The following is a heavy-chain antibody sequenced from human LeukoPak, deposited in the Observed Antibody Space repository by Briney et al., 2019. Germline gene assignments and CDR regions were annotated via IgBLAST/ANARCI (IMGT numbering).Heavy chain of an antibody. D-gene: IGHD3-22*01. Sequence: SETLSLTCTVSGGSISSDYWSWIRQPPGKGLEWIGYIYYSGITNYNPSLKSRVTISVDTSKNQFSLKLSTVTAADTAVYYCARLHYDSSGYYYFDYWGQGTLVTVSS. V-gene: IGHV4-59*08. J-gene: IGHJ4*02. CDR1: GGSISSDY. CDR3: ARLHYDSSGYYYFDY. CDR2: IYYSGIT.